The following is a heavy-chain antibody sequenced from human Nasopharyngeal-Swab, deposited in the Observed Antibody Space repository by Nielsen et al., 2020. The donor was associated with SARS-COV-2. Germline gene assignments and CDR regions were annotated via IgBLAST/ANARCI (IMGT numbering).Heavy chain of an antibody. V-gene: IGHV1-8*01. J-gene: IGHJ6*03. CDR3: ARRGLRFLEWFWASEGGKVPPDYYYYMDV. CDR1: GYTFTSYD. Sequence: ASVKVSCKASGYTFTSYDINWVRQATGQGLEWMGWMNPNSGNTGYAQKFQGRVTMTRNTSISTAYMELSSLRSEDTAVYYCARRGLRFLEWFWASEGGKVPPDYYYYMDVWGKGTTVTVSS. CDR2: MNPNSGNT. D-gene: IGHD3-3*01.